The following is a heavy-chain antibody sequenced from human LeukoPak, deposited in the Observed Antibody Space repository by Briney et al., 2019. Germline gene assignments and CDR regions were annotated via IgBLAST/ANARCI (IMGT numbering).Heavy chain of an antibody. Sequence: GESLKISCKGSGYSFTSYWIGWVRQMPGKGLEWMGIIYPGDSDTRYSPSFQGQVTISADKSISTAYLQWSSLKASDTAMYYCARGGTMVRGAKGGFDYWGQGTLVTVSS. J-gene: IGHJ4*02. V-gene: IGHV5-51*01. CDR2: IYPGDSDT. CDR1: GYSFTSYW. D-gene: IGHD3-10*01. CDR3: ARGGTMVRGAKGGFDY.